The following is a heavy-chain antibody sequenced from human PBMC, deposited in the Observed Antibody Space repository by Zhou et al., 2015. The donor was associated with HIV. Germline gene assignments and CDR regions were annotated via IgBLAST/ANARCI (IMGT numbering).Heavy chain of an antibody. V-gene: IGHV1-69*06. J-gene: IGHJ3*02. CDR2: IIPVFGTA. CDR3: ARDRDGLSITDDAFDI. D-gene: IGHD5-24*01. CDR1: GVTFSNYA. Sequence: QVHLMQSGAEVKKPGSSVKVSCKASGVTFSNYAISWVRQAPGQGLEWMGGIIPVFGTANYAPKFQGRVTMTADKSTSTAYMELSSLRYEDTAVYYCARDRDGLSITDDAFDIWGQGTMVTVSS.